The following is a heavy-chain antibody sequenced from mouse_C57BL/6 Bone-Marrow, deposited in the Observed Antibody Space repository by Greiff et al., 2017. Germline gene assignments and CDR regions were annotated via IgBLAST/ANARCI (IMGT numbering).Heavy chain of an antibody. V-gene: IGHV5-12*01. J-gene: IGHJ1*03. Sequence: DVKLVESGGGLVQPGGSLKLSCAASGFTFSDYYMYWVRQTPEKRLEWVAYISNGGGSTYYPDTVKGRFTISRDNAKNTLYLQMSRLKSEDTAMYYCARDYDGWYFDVWGTGTTVTVSS. CDR1: GFTFSDYY. CDR2: ISNGGGST. D-gene: IGHD2-4*01. CDR3: ARDYDGWYFDV.